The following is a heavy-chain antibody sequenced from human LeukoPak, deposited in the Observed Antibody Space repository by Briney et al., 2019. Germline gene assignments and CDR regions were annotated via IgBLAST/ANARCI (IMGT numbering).Heavy chain of an antibody. CDR3: ARREWYYGSGSYYNYAFDI. D-gene: IGHD3-10*01. CDR2: INHSGST. Sequence: SETLSLTWAVYGGSFSGYYWSWIRQPPGKGLEWIGEINHSGSTNYNPSLKSRVTISVDTSKNQFSLKLSSVTAADTAVYYCARREWYYGSGSYYNYAFDIWGQGTMVTVSS. J-gene: IGHJ3*02. V-gene: IGHV4-34*01. CDR1: GGSFSGYY.